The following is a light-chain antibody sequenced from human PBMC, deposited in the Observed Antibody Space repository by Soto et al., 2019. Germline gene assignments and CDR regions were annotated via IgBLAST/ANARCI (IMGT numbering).Light chain of an antibody. CDR2: GAS. V-gene: IGKV3-20*01. Sequence: EIVLTQSPGTLSLSPGERATLSCRASQSVSSSYLAWYQQKPGQAPRLLIYGASSRATGIPDRFSGSGSGTEFTLTISSLQSEDSAVYYCQQFNNWPVTFGQGTKVDIK. CDR3: QQFNNWPVT. J-gene: IGKJ1*01. CDR1: QSVSSSY.